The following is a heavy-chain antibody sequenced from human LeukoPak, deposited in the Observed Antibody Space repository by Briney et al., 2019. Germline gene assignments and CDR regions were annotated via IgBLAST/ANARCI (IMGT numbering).Heavy chain of an antibody. CDR1: GGSISSYY. J-gene: IGHJ4*02. CDR2: IYYSGST. Sequence: PSETLSLTCTVSGGSISSYYWSWIRQPPGKGLEWIGYIYYSGSTNYNPSLKSRVTISVDTSKNQFSLKLSSVTAADTAVYYCARHWRGSSGGIDYWGQGTLVAVSS. CDR3: ARHWRGSSGGIDY. V-gene: IGHV4-59*08. D-gene: IGHD6-6*01.